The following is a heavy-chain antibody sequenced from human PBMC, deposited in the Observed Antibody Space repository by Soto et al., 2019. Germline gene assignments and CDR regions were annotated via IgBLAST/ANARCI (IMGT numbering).Heavy chain of an antibody. V-gene: IGHV1-18*01. J-gene: IGHJ6*02. CDR3: ARDKGRRGAAAGTDPLHYYSYYYGMDV. Sequence: ASVKVSCKASGDTFTSYGISWVRQAPGQGLEWMGWISAYNGNTNYAQKLQGRVTMTTDTSTSTAYMELSSLRSEDTAVYYCARDKGRRGAAAGTDPLHYYSYYYGMDVWGQGTTVTVSS. CDR2: ISAYNGNT. CDR1: GDTFTSYG. D-gene: IGHD6-13*01.